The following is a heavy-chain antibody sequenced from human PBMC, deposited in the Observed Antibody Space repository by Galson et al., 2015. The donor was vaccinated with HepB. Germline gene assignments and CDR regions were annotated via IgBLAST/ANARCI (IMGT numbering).Heavy chain of an antibody. CDR1: GFTFSSYG. J-gene: IGHJ4*02. Sequence: SLRLSCAASGFTFSSYGIHWVRQAPGKGLEWVAVISHDGSNKNYGDSVKGRFTVSRDNSKSTLHLQMNSLGAEDTAVYYCVKGDYTTSSAFLDYWGQGTLVTVSS. CDR3: VKGDYTTSSAFLDY. V-gene: IGHV3-30*18. D-gene: IGHD6-6*01. CDR2: ISHDGSNK.